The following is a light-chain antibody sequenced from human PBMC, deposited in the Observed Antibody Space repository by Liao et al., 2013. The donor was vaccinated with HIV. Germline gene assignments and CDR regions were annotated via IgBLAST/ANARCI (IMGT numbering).Light chain of an antibody. V-gene: IGLV3-21*04. CDR2: YDF. J-gene: IGLJ2*01. Sequence: SYELTQPPSVSVAPGKTARITCGGNNIGSEGVHWYQQKPGQAPVLVIYYDFDRPSGIPERFSGSNSGNTATLTISRVEAGDEADYYCQVWDSSSDHVVFGGGTKLTVL. CDR3: QVWDSSSDHVV. CDR1: NIGSEG.